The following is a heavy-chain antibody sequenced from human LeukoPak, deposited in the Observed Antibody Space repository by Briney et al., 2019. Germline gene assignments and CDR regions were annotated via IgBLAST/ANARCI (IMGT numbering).Heavy chain of an antibody. CDR1: GFTFSSYW. Sequence: PGGSLRLSCAASGFTFSSYWMSWARQAPGKGLEWVANIKQDGSEKSYVDSVKGRFTISRDNAKNSLDLQMNSLRAEDTAVYYCTKPSRIGYFDSSAHWGQETLVTVSS. D-gene: IGHD3-22*01. CDR3: TKPSRIGYFDSSAH. CDR2: IKQDGSEK. J-gene: IGHJ4*02. V-gene: IGHV3-7*01.